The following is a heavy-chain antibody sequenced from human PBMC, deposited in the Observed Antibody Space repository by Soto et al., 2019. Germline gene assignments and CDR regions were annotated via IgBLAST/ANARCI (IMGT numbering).Heavy chain of an antibody. J-gene: IGHJ4*02. D-gene: IGHD1-1*01. CDR1: GVPISSSAYH. CDR3: ATYREGSGGTDY. Sequence: QVQLQESGPGLVKPSQTLSLTCTVSGVPISSSAYHWSWIRQHPGEGLEWIGYLYRSSTYYNPSLQSRITISADTSKNLFSLKLNSVTAADTALYYCATYREGSGGTDYWGQGTLVTVSS. V-gene: IGHV4-31*03. CDR2: LYRSST.